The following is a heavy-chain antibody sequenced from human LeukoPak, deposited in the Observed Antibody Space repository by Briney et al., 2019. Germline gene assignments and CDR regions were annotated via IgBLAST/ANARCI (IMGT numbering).Heavy chain of an antibody. Sequence: SETLSPTCAVYGGSFSGYYWSWIRQPPGKGLEWIGEINHSGSTNYNPSLKSRVTISVDTSKNQFSLKLSSVTAADTAVYYCARGRMYYYDSSGYYRFDYWGQGTLVTVSS. CDR3: ARGRMYYYDSSGYYRFDY. J-gene: IGHJ4*02. V-gene: IGHV4-34*01. CDR1: GGSFSGYY. D-gene: IGHD3-22*01. CDR2: INHSGST.